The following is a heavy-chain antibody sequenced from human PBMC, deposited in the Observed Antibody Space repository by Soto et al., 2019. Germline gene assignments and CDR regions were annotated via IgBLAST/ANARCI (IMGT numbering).Heavy chain of an antibody. J-gene: IGHJ6*02. D-gene: IGHD3-10*01. CDR1: GGTFSSYA. CDR2: IIPIFGTA. CDR3: ARAYGSGSYVRFDYYYGMDV. Sequence: ASVKVSCKASGGTFSSYAISWVRQAPGQGLEWMGGIIPIFGTANYAQKFQGRVTITADESTSTAYMELSSLRSEDTAGYYCARAYGSGSYVRFDYYYGMDVWGQGTTVTVSS. V-gene: IGHV1-69*13.